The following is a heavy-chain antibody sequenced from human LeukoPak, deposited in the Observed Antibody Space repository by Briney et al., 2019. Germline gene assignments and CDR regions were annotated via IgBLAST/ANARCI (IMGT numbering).Heavy chain of an antibody. CDR3: ASEWGGPVVTATTNDYYYYYYMDV. Sequence: SETLSLTCTVSGGSISSYYWSWIRQPAGKGLEWIGRIYTSGSTNYNPSLKSRVTISVDTSKNQFSLKLSSVTAADTAVYYCASEWGGPVVTATTNDYYYYYYMDVWGKGTTVTISS. CDR1: GGSISSYY. CDR2: IYTSGST. D-gene: IGHD2-21*02. J-gene: IGHJ6*03. V-gene: IGHV4-4*07.